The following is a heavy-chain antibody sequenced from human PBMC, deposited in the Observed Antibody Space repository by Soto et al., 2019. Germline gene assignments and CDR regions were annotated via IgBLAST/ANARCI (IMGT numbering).Heavy chain of an antibody. D-gene: IGHD3-22*01. Sequence: PSETLSLTCTVSGGSISSSSYYWGWIRQPPGKGLEWIGSIYYSGSTYYNPSLKSRVTISVDRSKNQFSLKLSSVTAADTAVYYCARRKYYYDSSGYYSKKAHDAFDIWGQGTMVTVSS. J-gene: IGHJ3*02. CDR1: GGSISSSSYY. CDR3: ARRKYYYDSSGYYSKKAHDAFDI. V-gene: IGHV4-39*07. CDR2: IYYSGST.